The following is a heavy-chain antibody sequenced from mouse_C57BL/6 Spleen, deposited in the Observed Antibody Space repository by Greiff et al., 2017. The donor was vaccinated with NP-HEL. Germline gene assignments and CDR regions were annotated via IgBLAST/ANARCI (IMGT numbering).Heavy chain of an antibody. CDR2: ISDGGSYT. Sequence: EVQGVESGGGLVKPGGSLKLSCAASGFTFSSYAMSWVRQTPEKRLEWVATISDGGSYTYYPDNVKGRFTISRDNAKNNLYLQMSHLKSEDTAMYYCARGRLYGSSYGWYFDVWGTGTTVTVSS. V-gene: IGHV5-4*01. J-gene: IGHJ1*03. D-gene: IGHD1-1*01. CDR1: GFTFSSYA. CDR3: ARGRLYGSSYGWYFDV.